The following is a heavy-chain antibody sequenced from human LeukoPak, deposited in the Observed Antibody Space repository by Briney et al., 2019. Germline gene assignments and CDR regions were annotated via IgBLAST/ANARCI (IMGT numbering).Heavy chain of an antibody. CDR3: ARLPGMTTVYYYYYYMDV. J-gene: IGHJ6*03. Sequence: SETLSLTCTDSGGSISNYYWSWIRPPPGKGLEWIGYIYYSGSTNYNPSLKSRVTISVDTSKNQFSLKLTSVTAADTAVYYCARLPGMTTVYYYYYYMDVWGKGTTVTVSS. D-gene: IGHD4-11*01. CDR1: GGSISNYY. CDR2: IYYSGST. V-gene: IGHV4-59*01.